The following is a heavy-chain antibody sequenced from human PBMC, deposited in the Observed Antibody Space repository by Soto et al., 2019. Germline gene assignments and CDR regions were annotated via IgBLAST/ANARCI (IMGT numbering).Heavy chain of an antibody. CDR1: GYTFTGRY. CDR3: GRGRSGQIVVFY. D-gene: IGHD1-26*01. Sequence: ASVEVCCETSGYTFTGRYMHWVRQAPQQGPEWMGEIGPESGATRYAQKFRGRVTMTMDTSITTVYMELKNLSPDDTAVYYCGRGRSGQIVVFYWGQGTPVTVSS. V-gene: IGHV1-2*02. CDR2: IGPESGAT. J-gene: IGHJ4*02.